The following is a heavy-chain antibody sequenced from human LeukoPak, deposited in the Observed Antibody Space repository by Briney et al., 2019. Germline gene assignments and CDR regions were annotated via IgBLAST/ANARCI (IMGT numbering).Heavy chain of an antibody. V-gene: IGHV3-21*01. CDR2: ISSSSSYI. Sequence: GGSLRLSCAASGFTFSSYSMNWVRQAPGKGLEWVSSISSSSSYIYYADSVKGRFTISRDNAKNSLYLQMNSLRAEDTAVYYCARDSIVVVVAATNSDAFDIWGQGTMVTVSS. CDR3: ARDSIVVVVAATNSDAFDI. D-gene: IGHD2-15*01. J-gene: IGHJ3*02. CDR1: GFTFSSYS.